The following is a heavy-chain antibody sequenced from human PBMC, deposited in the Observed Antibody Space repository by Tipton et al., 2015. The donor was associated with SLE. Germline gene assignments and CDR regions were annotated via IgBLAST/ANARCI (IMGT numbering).Heavy chain of an antibody. CDR2: IKQDGSEK. V-gene: IGHV3-7*01. CDR3: ATGTYYYGSGSLDY. D-gene: IGHD3-10*01. J-gene: IGHJ4*02. CDR1: GFTFSSYW. Sequence: SLRLSCAASGFTFSSYWMSWVRQAPGKGLEWVANIKQDGSEKYYVDSVKGRFTISRDNAKNSLYLQMNSLRAEDTAVYYCATGTYYYGSGSLDYWGQGTLVTVSS.